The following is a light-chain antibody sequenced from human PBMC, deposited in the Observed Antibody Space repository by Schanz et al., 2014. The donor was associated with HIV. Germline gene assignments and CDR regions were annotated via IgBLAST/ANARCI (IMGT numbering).Light chain of an antibody. CDR3: QHYGSS. CDR1: QSVSGDY. J-gene: IGKJ3*01. CDR2: GAS. Sequence: EIVLTQSPGTLSLSPGERATLSCRASQSVSGDYFAWYQQKPGQAPRLLIYGASSRAAGIPDRFSGSGSGTDFTLTINRLEPEDFAVYYCQHYGSSFGPGTKVDIK. V-gene: IGKV3-20*01.